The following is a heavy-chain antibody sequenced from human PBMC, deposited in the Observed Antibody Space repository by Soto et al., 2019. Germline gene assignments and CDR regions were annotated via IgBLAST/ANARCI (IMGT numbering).Heavy chain of an antibody. D-gene: IGHD3-9*01. CDR2: ISGNGGST. CDR3: AKDFDRGGWYYLDS. J-gene: IGHJ4*02. Sequence: PGGSLRLSCAASGLIFSDFAMTWVRQAPGKGLEWVSTISGNGGSTYFAAPIKGRFTISRDNSKNLLYLQMRSLRDEDTAKYYCAKDFDRGGWYYLDSWGQGTPVTVS. V-gene: IGHV3-23*01. CDR1: GLIFSDFA.